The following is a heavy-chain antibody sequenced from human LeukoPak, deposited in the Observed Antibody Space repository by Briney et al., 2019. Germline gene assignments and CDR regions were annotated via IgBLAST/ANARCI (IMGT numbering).Heavy chain of an antibody. D-gene: IGHD2-21*02. CDR1: GFTVSSYY. Sequence: GGSLTLSCAASGFTVSSYYMSWVRQAPGKGLEWVSVIYSGGSTYYADSVKGRFPISRDNSKSPLYLQMNSLRAEDTAVYYCARDRGCGDCYPPANDAFDIWGQGTMVTVSS. CDR3: ARDRGCGDCYPPANDAFDI. CDR2: IYSGGST. J-gene: IGHJ3*02. V-gene: IGHV3-66*01.